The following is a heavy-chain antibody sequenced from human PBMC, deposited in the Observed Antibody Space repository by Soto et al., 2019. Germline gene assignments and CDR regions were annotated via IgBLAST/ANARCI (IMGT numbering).Heavy chain of an antibody. Sequence: GASVKVSCKASGYTFTSYAMHWVRQAPGQRLEWMGWINAGNGNTKYSQKFQGRVTITRDTSASTAYMELSSLRSEDTAVYYCARDCGYDYSIDYWGQGTLVTVSS. V-gene: IGHV1-3*01. CDR1: GYTFTSYA. D-gene: IGHD5-12*01. CDR2: INAGNGNT. CDR3: ARDCGYDYSIDY. J-gene: IGHJ4*02.